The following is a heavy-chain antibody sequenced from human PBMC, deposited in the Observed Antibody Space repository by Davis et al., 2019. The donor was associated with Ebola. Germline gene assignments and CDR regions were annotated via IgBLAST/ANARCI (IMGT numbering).Heavy chain of an antibody. CDR2: IYSGGST. D-gene: IGHD3-16*02. CDR3: ARRIMITFGGVIIRHDAFDI. CDR1: GFTVSSNY. V-gene: IGHV3-53*01. J-gene: IGHJ3*02. Sequence: GGSLRLSCAASGFTVSSNYMRWVRQAPGKGLEWVSVIYSGGSTYYADSVKGRFTISRDNSKNTLYLQMNSLRAEDTAVYYCARRIMITFGGVIIRHDAFDIWGQGTMVTVSS.